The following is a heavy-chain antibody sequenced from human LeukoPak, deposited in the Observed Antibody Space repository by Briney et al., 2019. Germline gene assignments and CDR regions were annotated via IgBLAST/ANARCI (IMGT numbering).Heavy chain of an antibody. Sequence: SVKVSCKASGGTFSSYAISWVRQAPGQGLEWMGRIIPILGIANYAQKFQGRVTITADKSTSTAYMELSSLRSEDTAVYYCAREYGGNPSRFDPWGQGTLVTVSS. CDR2: IIPILGIA. CDR1: GGTFSSYA. V-gene: IGHV1-69*04. J-gene: IGHJ5*02. D-gene: IGHD4-23*01. CDR3: AREYGGNPSRFDP.